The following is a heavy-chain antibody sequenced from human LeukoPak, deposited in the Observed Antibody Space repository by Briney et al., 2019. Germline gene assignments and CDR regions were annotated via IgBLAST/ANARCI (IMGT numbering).Heavy chain of an antibody. D-gene: IGHD1-26*01. Sequence: SETLSLTCTVSGGSISSSSYYLGWIRQPPGKGLEWIGNIYYSGSTYYNASLQSRVTISIGTSKNQFSLRLNSVTAADTAMYYCAKSGGYGLIDYWGQGTLVTVSS. CDR2: IYYSGST. V-gene: IGHV4-39*01. CDR3: AKSGGYGLIDY. CDR1: GGSISSSSYY. J-gene: IGHJ4*02.